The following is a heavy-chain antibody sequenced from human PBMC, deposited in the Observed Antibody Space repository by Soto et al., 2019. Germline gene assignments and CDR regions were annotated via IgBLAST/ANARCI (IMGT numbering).Heavy chain of an antibody. CDR2: IDPSDSYT. Sequence: GESLKISCKGSGYSFTSYWISWVRQMPGKGLEWMGRIDPSDSYTNYSPSFQGHVTMTRDTSISTAYMELSRLRSDDTAVYYCARAPTGETIGYGMEVWGQGTTVTVSS. CDR3: ARAPTGETIGYGMEV. J-gene: IGHJ6*02. V-gene: IGHV5-10-1*01. CDR1: GYSFTSYW.